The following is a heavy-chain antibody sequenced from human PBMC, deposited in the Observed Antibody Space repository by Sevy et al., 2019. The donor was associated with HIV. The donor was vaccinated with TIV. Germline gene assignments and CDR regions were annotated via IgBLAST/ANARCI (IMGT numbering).Heavy chain of an antibody. D-gene: IGHD1-26*01. CDR3: ARGGTGNYYDLDS. V-gene: IGHV1-8*01. CDR2: MNPNSGNT. J-gene: IGHJ4*02. CDR1: GYTFTSYD. Sequence: ASVKVSCKASGYTFTSYDINWVRQATGQGLEWMGWMNPNSGNTGYPQKFQGRVSMTRNTSISTAYMDLSSLRSDDTAVYYCARGGTGNYYDLDSWGQGTLVTVSS.